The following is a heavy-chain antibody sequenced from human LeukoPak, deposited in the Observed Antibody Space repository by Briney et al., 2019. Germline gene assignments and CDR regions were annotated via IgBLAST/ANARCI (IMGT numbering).Heavy chain of an antibody. CDR2: ISNTGAT. V-gene: IGHV4-59*02. CDR1: GGSVTSYY. Sequence: SETLALTCSVSGGSVTSYYWNWVRQTPEMGLERIGDISNTGATDYGPAFTSRVSMSLDTSKNQFSLKLTYVTAADTGVYYCARGYCSDEICPVFPSWGQGTLVTVSS. CDR3: ARGYCSDEICPVFPS. D-gene: IGHD2-15*01. J-gene: IGHJ1*01.